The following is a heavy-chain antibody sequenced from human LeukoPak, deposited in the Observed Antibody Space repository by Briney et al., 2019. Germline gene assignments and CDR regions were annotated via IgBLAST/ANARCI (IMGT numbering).Heavy chain of an antibody. CDR2: IKQDGSEK. Sequence: GGSLRLSCAASGFTFSSHWMSWVRQAPGKGLEWVANIKQDGSEKYYVDSVKGRFTISRDNAKNSLYLQMNSLRAEDTVVYYCAREVLDTANFDYWGQGTLVTVSS. CDR1: GFTFSSHW. J-gene: IGHJ4*02. V-gene: IGHV3-7*01. D-gene: IGHD5-18*01. CDR3: AREVLDTANFDY.